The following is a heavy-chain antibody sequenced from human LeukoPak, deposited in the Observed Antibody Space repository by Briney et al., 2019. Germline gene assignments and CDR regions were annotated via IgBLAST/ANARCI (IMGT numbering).Heavy chain of an antibody. CDR2: ISYDGSNK. V-gene: IGHV3-30*18. CDR3: AKSIAPPVSGWGGYFDY. CDR1: GFTVSSYG. J-gene: IGHJ4*02. D-gene: IGHD6-19*01. Sequence: PGGSLRLSCAASGFTVSSYGMHWVRQAPGKGLEWEAVISYDGSNKYYADSVKGRFTISRDNSKNTLCLQMNSLRAEDTAVYYCAKSIAPPVSGWGGYFDYWGQGTLVTVSS.